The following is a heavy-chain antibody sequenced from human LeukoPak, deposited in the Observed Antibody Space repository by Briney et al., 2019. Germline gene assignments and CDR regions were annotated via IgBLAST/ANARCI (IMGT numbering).Heavy chain of an antibody. CDR2: ISGSGGST. D-gene: IGHD3-9*01. CDR3: AKRDVYYDILTDYYTLRGFDY. CDR1: GFTFSSYA. Sequence: GGSLRLSCAASGFTFSSYAMSWVRQAPGKGLEWVSAISGSGGSTYYADSVKGRFTISRDNSKNTLYLQMNSLRAEDTAVYYCAKRDVYYDILTDYYTLRGFDYWGQGTLVTVSS. J-gene: IGHJ4*02. V-gene: IGHV3-23*01.